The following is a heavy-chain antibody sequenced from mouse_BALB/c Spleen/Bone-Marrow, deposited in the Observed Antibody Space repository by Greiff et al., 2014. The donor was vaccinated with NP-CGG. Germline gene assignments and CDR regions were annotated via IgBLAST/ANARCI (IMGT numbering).Heavy chain of an antibody. V-gene: IGHV2-6-5*01. J-gene: IGHJ2*01. CDR2: IWGGGIT. CDR3: AKLNWDEGDY. D-gene: IGHD4-1*01. CDR1: GFSLTDYG. Sequence: VMLVESGPGLVAPSQSLSITCTVSGFSLTDYGVSWIRQPPGKGLEWLGVIWGGGITYYNSPLKSRLSISKDNSKSQAFLKMYSLQTDDTAMYYCAKLNWDEGDYWGQGTTLTVSS.